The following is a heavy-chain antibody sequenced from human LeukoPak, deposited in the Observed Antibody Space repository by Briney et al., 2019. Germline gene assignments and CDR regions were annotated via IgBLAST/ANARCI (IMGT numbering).Heavy chain of an antibody. CDR3: APHIAAADY. CDR1: GFSFSNYA. Sequence: PGGSLRLSCVPSGFSFSNYAMSWVRQAPGKGLEWVSSISGSGGSTHYVDSVKGRFTISRDKTKNTLYLQMNSLRAEDTAVYYCAPHIAAADYWGQGTLVTVSS. CDR2: ISGSGGST. V-gene: IGHV3-23*01. D-gene: IGHD6-13*01. J-gene: IGHJ4*02.